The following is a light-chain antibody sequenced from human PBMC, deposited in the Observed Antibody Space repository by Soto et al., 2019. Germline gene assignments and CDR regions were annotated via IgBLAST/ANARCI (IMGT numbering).Light chain of an antibody. Sequence: QSALTQPASVSGSPGQSITISCTGTSSDVGGYNYVSWYQQHPGKAPKLMFYDVSNRPSGVSNRFSGSKSGNTASLTISGLQDEDEADYYCSSYTSSSTLLYVFGTGTKLTVL. CDR1: SSDVGGYNY. CDR3: SSYTSSSTLLYV. J-gene: IGLJ1*01. CDR2: DVS. V-gene: IGLV2-14*01.